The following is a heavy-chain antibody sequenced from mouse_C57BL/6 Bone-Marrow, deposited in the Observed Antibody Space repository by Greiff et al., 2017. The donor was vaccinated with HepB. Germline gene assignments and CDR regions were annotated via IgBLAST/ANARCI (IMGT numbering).Heavy chain of an antibody. V-gene: IGHV1-78*01. CDR1: GYTFTDHT. D-gene: IGHD2-3*01. Sequence: VKLQESDAELVKPGASVKISCKVSGYTFTDHTIHWMKQRPEQGLEWIGYIYPRDGSTKYNEKFKRKATLTADKSSSTAYMQLNSLTSEDSAVYFCAREGDGYYSAWFAYWGQGTLVTVSA. CDR3: AREGDGYYSAWFAY. CDR2: IYPRDGST. J-gene: IGHJ3*01.